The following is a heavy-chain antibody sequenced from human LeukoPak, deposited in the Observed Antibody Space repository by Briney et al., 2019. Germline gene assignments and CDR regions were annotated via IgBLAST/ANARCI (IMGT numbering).Heavy chain of an antibody. CDR1: GFPFSSYA. CDR3: ARVPGTTVTTRNFDY. D-gene: IGHD4-17*01. V-gene: IGHV3-23*01. CDR2: TSGNGAKT. J-gene: IGHJ4*02. Sequence: GGSLRLSCAASGFPFSSYAMSWVRQAPGKGLEWVSATSGNGAKTYYADSVKGRFTISRDNSKNTLYLQMNSLRAEDTAVYYCARVPGTTVTTRNFDYWGQGTLVTVSS.